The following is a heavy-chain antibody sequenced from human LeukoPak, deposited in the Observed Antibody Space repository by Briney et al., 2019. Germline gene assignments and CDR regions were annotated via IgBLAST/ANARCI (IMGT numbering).Heavy chain of an antibody. CDR3: AKVGSEGIVILPTVRGPQD. CDR2: IRNDGSNK. D-gene: IGHD3-3*01. CDR1: GFIFNSYG. V-gene: IGHV3-30*02. Sequence: PGGSPRLSCAASGFIFNSYGMHWVRQAPGKGLEWVAFIRNDGSNKYYADSVKGRFTISRDNSKNTLYLQMNSLRAEDTAVYYCAKVGSEGIVILPTVRGPQDWGQGTLVTVSS. J-gene: IGHJ4*02.